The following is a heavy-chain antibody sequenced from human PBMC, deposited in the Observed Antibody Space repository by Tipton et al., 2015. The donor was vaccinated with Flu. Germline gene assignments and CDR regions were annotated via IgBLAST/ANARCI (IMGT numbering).Heavy chain of an antibody. CDR3: ARGTVVTFYGMDV. V-gene: IGHV3-53*01. J-gene: IGHJ6*02. Sequence: GSLRLFCAASGFTVSGNYMSWVRQAPGKGLEWVSVIYSGGSTYYADSVKGRFTISRDNSKNTLYLQMNSLRAEDTAVYYCARGTVVTFYGMDVWGQGTTVTVSS. CDR2: IYSGGST. CDR1: GFTVSGNY. D-gene: IGHD2-21*02.